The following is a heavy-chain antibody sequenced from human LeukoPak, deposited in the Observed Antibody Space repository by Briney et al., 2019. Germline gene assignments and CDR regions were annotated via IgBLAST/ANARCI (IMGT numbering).Heavy chain of an antibody. V-gene: IGHV1-69*13. CDR2: IIPIFGTA. CDR3: ARGGGSSGYYPSYNWFDP. J-gene: IGHJ5*02. Sequence: ASVKVSCKASGGTFSSYAISWVRQAPGQGLEWMGGIIPIFGTANYAQKFQGRVTITADESTSTAYMELSSLRSEDTAVYYCARGGGSSGYYPSYNWFDPWGQGTLVTVSS. D-gene: IGHD3-22*01. CDR1: GGTFSSYA.